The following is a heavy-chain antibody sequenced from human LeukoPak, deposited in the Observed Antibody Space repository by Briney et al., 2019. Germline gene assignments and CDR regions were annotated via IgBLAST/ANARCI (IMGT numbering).Heavy chain of an antibody. CDR1: GFTFSSYG. Sequence: GGSLRLSCAASGFTFSSYGMSWVSQDPGKGLEWVSVISASGRTTYYADSVKGRFTISRDNSKNTLYLQMNSLRAEDTAVYYCANRRGFCSVNICEGGFDPWGQGTLVTVSS. CDR2: ISASGRTT. CDR3: ANRRGFCSVNICEGGFDP. D-gene: IGHD2-15*01. V-gene: IGHV3-23*01. J-gene: IGHJ5*02.